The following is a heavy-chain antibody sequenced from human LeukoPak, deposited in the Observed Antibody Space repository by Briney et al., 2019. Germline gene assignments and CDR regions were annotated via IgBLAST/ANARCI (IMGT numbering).Heavy chain of an antibody. CDR3: ARAGYSSGWFGGYYFDY. V-gene: IGHV4-59*01. CDR2: IYYSGST. J-gene: IGHJ4*02. D-gene: IGHD6-19*01. Sequence: GSLRLSCAASGFTFSNYGMNWVRQAPGKGLGWIGYIYYSGSTNYNPSLKSRVTISVDTSKNQFSLKLSSVTAADTAVYYCARAGYSSGWFGGYYFDYWGQGTLVTVSS. CDR1: GFTFSNYG.